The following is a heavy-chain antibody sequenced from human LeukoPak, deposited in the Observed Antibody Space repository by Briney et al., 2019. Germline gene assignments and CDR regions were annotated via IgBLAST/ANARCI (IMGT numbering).Heavy chain of an antibody. CDR3: ARAPAIAARPLGSDY. V-gene: IGHV3-74*01. Sequence: PGGSLRLSCAVSGFTFSSYWMHWVRQTPGKGLVWVSRIKSDGSSTSHADSVKGRFTISRDNAKNSLYLQMNSLRAEDTAVYYCARAPAIAARPLGSDYWGQGTLVTVSS. CDR1: GFTFSSYW. CDR2: IKSDGSST. D-gene: IGHD6-6*01. J-gene: IGHJ4*02.